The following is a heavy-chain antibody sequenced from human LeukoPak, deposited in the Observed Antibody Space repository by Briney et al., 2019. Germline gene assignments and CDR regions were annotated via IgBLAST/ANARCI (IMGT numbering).Heavy chain of an antibody. CDR1: GGSISSGSYY. V-gene: IGHV4-61*02. CDR2: IYTSGST. J-gene: IGHJ4*02. Sequence: PSQTLSLTCTVSGGSISSGSYYWSWIRQPAGKGLEWIGRIYTSGSTNYNPSLKSRVTISVDTSKNQFSLKLSSVTAADTAVYYCARVGVVVVVAATEGPIDYWGQGTLVTVSS. CDR3: ARVGVVVVVAATEGPIDY. D-gene: IGHD2-15*01.